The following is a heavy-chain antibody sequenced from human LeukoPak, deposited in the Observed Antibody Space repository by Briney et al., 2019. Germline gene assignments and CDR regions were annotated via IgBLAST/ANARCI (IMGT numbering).Heavy chain of an antibody. CDR3: ARDLVAGSVTTGFDY. D-gene: IGHD4-17*01. V-gene: IGHV1-18*01. CDR1: GYTFTSYG. J-gene: IGHJ4*02. Sequence: ASVKVSCKASGYTFTSYGISWVRQAPGQGLEWMGWISAYNGNTNYAQKLQGRVTMTTDTSTSTAYMELRSLRSDDTAVYYCARDLVAGSVTTGFDYWGQGTLVTVSS. CDR2: ISAYNGNT.